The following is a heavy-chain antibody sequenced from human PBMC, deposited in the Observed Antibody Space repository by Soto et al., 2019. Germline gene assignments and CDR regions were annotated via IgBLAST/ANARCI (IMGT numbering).Heavy chain of an antibody. D-gene: IGHD3-9*01. CDR3: AKGTCDILTCYPSYWYFDL. Sequence: QVQLVESRGGVVQPGGSLRLSCAASGFTFSRYGMHWVRQAPGKGLEWVAVISFDGSYKYYEDSVKGRFIISRDNSKNPLYLQMNSLRAEDTAVYYWAKGTCDILTCYPSYWYFDLWGRGPLVTVSS. CDR2: ISFDGSYK. CDR1: GFTFSRYG. V-gene: IGHV3-30*18. J-gene: IGHJ2*01.